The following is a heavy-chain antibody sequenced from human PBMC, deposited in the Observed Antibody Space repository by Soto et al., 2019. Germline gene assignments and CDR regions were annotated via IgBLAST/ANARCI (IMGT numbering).Heavy chain of an antibody. CDR3: ARGLFSGSGYYSRYYYYYMDV. D-gene: IGHD3-3*01. V-gene: IGHV4-31*03. J-gene: IGHJ6*03. CDR1: GGSISSGGYY. CDR2: IHYSGST. Sequence: QLQLQESGPGLVKPSQTLSLTCTVSGGSISSGGYYWSWIRQHPGKGLEWIGYIHYSGSTYYNRSLKRRVTISVDTCTTQFSLMLSAVTAADTAVYYCARGLFSGSGYYSRYYYYYMDVWGKGTTVTVSS.